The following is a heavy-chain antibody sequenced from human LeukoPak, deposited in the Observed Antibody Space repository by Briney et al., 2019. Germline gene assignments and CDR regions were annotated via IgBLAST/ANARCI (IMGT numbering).Heavy chain of an antibody. CDR3: AKAIGDLEYYMDV. Sequence: GGSLRLSCAASGLTFSSYGMSWVRQAPGKGLEWVSAISGSGGSTYYADSVKGRFTISRDNSKNTLYLQMNSLRAEDTAVYYCAKAIGDLEYYMDVWDKGTTVTISS. J-gene: IGHJ6*03. D-gene: IGHD3-16*01. CDR2: ISGSGGST. V-gene: IGHV3-23*01. CDR1: GLTFSSYG.